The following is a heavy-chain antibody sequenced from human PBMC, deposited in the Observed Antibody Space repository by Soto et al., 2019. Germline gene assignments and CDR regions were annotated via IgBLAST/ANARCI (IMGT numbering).Heavy chain of an antibody. CDR3: ARDICSSTSCYGQWFDP. CDR2: IIPILGIA. Sequence: ASVKVSCKASGGTFSSYTISWVRQAPGQGLEWMGRIIPILGIANYAQKFQGRVTITADKSTSTAYMELSSLRSEDTAVYYCARDICSSTSCYGQWFDPWGQGTLVTVSS. D-gene: IGHD2-2*01. CDR1: GGTFSSYT. J-gene: IGHJ5*02. V-gene: IGHV1-69*04.